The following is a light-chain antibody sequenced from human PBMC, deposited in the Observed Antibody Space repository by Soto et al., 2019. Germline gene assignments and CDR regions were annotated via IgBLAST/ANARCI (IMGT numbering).Light chain of an antibody. J-gene: IGKJ1*01. CDR1: QSVGSD. Sequence: EIVMTQSPATLSVSLGERATLSCRASQSVGSDLAWYQHKPGQAPSLLIYGASTRAAGIPARFSGSGSGTDFTLTIISLQSEDFAIYYCQQYNNWPPWTFGQGTKVEIK. V-gene: IGKV3-15*01. CDR3: QQYNNWPPWT. CDR2: GAS.